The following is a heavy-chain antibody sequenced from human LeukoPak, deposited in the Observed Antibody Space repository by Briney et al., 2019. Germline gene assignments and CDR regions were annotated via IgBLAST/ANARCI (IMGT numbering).Heavy chain of an antibody. D-gene: IGHD3-16*01. Sequence: PGRSLRLSCAASGFTFDGYAMHWVRQAPGKGLEWVSGISWNSGSIGYADSGKGRFTISRDNAKNSMYLQMNSLRAEDTALYYCAKEDRRGRHFDYWGQGTLVTVSS. CDR2: ISWNSGSI. V-gene: IGHV3-9*01. CDR3: AKEDRRGRHFDY. J-gene: IGHJ4*02. CDR1: GFTFDGYA.